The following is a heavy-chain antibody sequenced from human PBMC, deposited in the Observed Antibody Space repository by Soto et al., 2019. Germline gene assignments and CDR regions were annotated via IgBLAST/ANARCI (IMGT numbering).Heavy chain of an antibody. Sequence: SETLSLTCTVSGGSISGHYWIWIRQPPGEGMEWIGYIFYSGSTTYNNNPSLKSRVSISVDTSKNQFYLRLTSVTAADTAVYYCARVGSSGWSPDYWGQGTLVTVSS. J-gene: IGHJ4*02. CDR2: IFYSGSTTY. V-gene: IGHV4-59*11. CDR1: GGSISGHY. CDR3: ARVGSSGWSPDY. D-gene: IGHD6-19*01.